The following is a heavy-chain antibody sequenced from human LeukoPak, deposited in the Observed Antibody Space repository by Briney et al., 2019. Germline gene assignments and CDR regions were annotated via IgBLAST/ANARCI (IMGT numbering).Heavy chain of an antibody. J-gene: IGHJ6*03. CDR1: GGTFSSYA. V-gene: IGHV1-69*05. D-gene: IGHD2-15*01. CDR3: ARGVLHYCSGGSCYHYYYMDV. Sequence: SVKVSCKASGGTFSSYAISWVRQAPGQGLEWMGRIIPIFGTANYAQKFQGRVTITTDESTSTAYMELSRLRSEDTAVYYCARGVLHYCSGGSCYHYYYMDVWGKGTTVTVSS. CDR2: IIPIFGTA.